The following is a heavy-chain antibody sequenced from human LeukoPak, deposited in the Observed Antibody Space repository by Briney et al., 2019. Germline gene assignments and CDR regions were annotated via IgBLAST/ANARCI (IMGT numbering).Heavy chain of an antibody. V-gene: IGHV4-59*01. D-gene: IGHD2-8*02. CDR3: VRSLLRYYVDV. J-gene: IGHJ6*03. CDR2: IYYSGST. CDR1: GGSISSYY. Sequence: PSETLSLTCTVSGGSISSYYWSWIRQPPGKGLEWIGYIYYSGSTNYNPSLKSRVTISVDTSKNQFSLKLSSVTAADTAVYYCVRSLLRYYVDVWGKGTTVTISS.